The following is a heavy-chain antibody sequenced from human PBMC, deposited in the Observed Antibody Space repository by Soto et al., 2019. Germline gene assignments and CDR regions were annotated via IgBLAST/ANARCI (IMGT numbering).Heavy chain of an antibody. V-gene: IGHV4-39*01. Sequence: QLQLQESGPGLVKPSETLSLTCTVSGGSISSSSYYWGWIRQPPGKGLEWIGSIYYSGSTYYNPSLKSRVTISVDTSKNQFSLKLSSVTAADTAVYYCASHPRLPPLIDYWGQGTLVTVSS. CDR3: ASHPRLPPLIDY. CDR2: IYYSGST. D-gene: IGHD5-18*01. CDR1: GGSISSSSYY. J-gene: IGHJ4*02.